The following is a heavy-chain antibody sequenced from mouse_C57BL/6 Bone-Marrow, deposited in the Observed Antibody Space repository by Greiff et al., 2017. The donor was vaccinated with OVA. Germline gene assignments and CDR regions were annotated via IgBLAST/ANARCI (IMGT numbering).Heavy chain of an antibody. D-gene: IGHD1-1*01. CDR3: AYITTVVATDAY. CDR2: IDPEDGET. J-gene: IGHJ3*01. CDR1: GFNIKDYY. Sequence: EVQLQESGAELVKPGASVKLSCTASGFNIKDYYMHWVKQRTEQGLEWIGRIDPEDGETKYASKFQGKATITADTSSNTAYLQLSSLTSEDTAVYYCAYITTVVATDAYWGQGTLVTVSA. V-gene: IGHV14-2*01.